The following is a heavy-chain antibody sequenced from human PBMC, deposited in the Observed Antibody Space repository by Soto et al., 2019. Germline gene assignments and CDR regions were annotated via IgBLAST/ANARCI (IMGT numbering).Heavy chain of an antibody. J-gene: IGHJ4*02. Sequence: SVKVSCKASGFTFTSSAMQCVRQARGQRLEWIGWIVVGSGNTNYAQKFQERVTITRDMSTSTAYMELSSLRSEDTAVYYCAARPISSGWYFDYWGQGTLVTVSS. V-gene: IGHV1-58*02. CDR3: AARPISSGWYFDY. CDR1: GFTFTSSA. D-gene: IGHD6-19*01. CDR2: IVVGSGNT.